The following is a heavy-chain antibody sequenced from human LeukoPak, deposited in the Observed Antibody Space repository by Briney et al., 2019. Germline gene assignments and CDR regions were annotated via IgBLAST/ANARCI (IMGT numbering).Heavy chain of an antibody. Sequence: ASVKVSCTASGGTFSSYAISWVRQAPGQGLEWMGGIIPIFGTANYVQKFQGRVTITADKSTSTAYMELSSLRSEDTAVYYCASSGGDDGYPPAWFDYWGQGTLVTVSS. V-gene: IGHV1-69*06. CDR2: IIPIFGTA. CDR3: ASSGGDDGYPPAWFDY. D-gene: IGHD5-24*01. CDR1: GGTFSSYA. J-gene: IGHJ4*02.